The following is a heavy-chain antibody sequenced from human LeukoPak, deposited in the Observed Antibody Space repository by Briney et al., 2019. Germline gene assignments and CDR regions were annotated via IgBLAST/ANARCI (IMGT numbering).Heavy chain of an antibody. CDR2: IRSKANSYAT. V-gene: IGHV3-73*01. CDR1: RFTFSGSA. CDR3: TGLTVRGVNGPHYGMDV. J-gene: IGHJ6*04. D-gene: IGHD3-10*01. Sequence: GGSLRLSCAASRFTFSGSAMHWVRQASGKGLEWVGRIRSKANSYATAYAASVKGRFAISRDDSKNTAYLQMNSLKTEDTAVYYCTGLTVRGVNGPHYGMDVWGIGTTVTVSS.